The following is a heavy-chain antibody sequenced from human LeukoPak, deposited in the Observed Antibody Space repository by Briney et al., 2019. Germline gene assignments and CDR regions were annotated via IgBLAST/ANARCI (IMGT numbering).Heavy chain of an antibody. J-gene: IGHJ1*01. CDR3: ALCKRWPQLAGYFQH. CDR2: INPNSGGT. D-gene: IGHD5-24*01. V-gene: IGHV1-2*02. Sequence: GASVKVSCKASGYTFTGYYMHWVRQAPGQGLEWMGWINPNSGGTNYAQKFQGRVTMTRDTSISTAYMELSRLRSDDTAVYYCALCKRWPQLAGYFQHWGQGTLVTVSS. CDR1: GYTFTGYY.